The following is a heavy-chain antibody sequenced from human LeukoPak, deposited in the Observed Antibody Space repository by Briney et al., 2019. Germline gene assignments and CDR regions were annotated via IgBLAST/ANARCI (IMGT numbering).Heavy chain of an antibody. D-gene: IGHD2-2*01. CDR2: ISGSGGST. Sequence: GGSLRLSCAASGFTFSSYAMSWVRQAPGKGLEWVSGISGSGGSTYYADSVKGRFTISRDNSKNTLYLQMNSLRAEDTAVYYCAKSGNAPGGLIDYWGQRTLVTVSS. CDR3: AKSGNAPGGLIDY. V-gene: IGHV3-23*01. J-gene: IGHJ4*02. CDR1: GFTFSSYA.